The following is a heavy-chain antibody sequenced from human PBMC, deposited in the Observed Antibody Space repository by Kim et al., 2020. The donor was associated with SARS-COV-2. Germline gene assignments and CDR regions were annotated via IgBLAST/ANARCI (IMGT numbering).Heavy chain of an antibody. J-gene: IGHJ6*02. V-gene: IGHV1-24*01. D-gene: IGHD3-3*01. CDR1: GYTLTELS. Sequence: ASVKVSCKVSGYTLTELSMHWVRQAPGKGLEWMGGFDPEDGETIYAQKFQGRVTMTEDTSTDTAYMELSSLRSEDTAVYYCATASKGRFLEWFETRDYYYGMDVWGQGTTVTVSS. CDR3: ATASKGRFLEWFETRDYYYGMDV. CDR2: FDPEDGET.